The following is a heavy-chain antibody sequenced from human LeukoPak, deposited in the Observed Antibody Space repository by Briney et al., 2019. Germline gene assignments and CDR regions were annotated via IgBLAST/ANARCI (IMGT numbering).Heavy chain of an antibody. V-gene: IGHV1-46*01. D-gene: IGHD6-25*01. CDR2: INPSGAGT. Sequence: ASVKVSCKASGYTFTNYYIHWVRQAPGQGLEWMGIINPSGAGTSYAQKFQGRVTMTSDASTSTVYMELSSLRSEDTAVYYCARYGFSSVWQGGWHAFDIWGQGTTVTVSS. CDR1: GYTFTNYY. J-gene: IGHJ3*02. CDR3: ARYGFSSVWQGGWHAFDI.